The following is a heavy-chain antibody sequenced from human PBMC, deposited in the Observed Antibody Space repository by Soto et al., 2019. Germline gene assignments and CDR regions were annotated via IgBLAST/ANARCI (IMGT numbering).Heavy chain of an antibody. V-gene: IGHV3-23*01. D-gene: IGHD3-22*01. CDR3: AQGRATYYHDGTGDY. CDR1: GFTFSSYA. CDR2: ISGSGGFT. Sequence: EVQLLESGGGLVQPGGSLRLSCAASGFTFSSYAMSWVRQAPGKGLEWVSAISGSGGFTYYADSVKGRFTISRDNAKNTLNVQRHSLRGEDTAVDYCAQGRATYYHDGTGDYWGQGTLVTVSS. J-gene: IGHJ4*02.